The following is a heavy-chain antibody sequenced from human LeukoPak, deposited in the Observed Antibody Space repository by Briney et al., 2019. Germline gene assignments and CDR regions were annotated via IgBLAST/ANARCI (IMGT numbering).Heavy chain of an antibody. Sequence: SETLSLTCTVSGGSISSYYWSWIRQPPGKGLEWIGYIYYSGSTNYSPSLKSRVTISVDTSKNQFSLKLSSVTAADTAVYYCASQGDDYVFDYWGQGTLVTVSS. CDR2: IYYSGST. V-gene: IGHV4-59*01. CDR3: ASQGDDYVFDY. CDR1: GGSISSYY. D-gene: IGHD4-17*01. J-gene: IGHJ4*02.